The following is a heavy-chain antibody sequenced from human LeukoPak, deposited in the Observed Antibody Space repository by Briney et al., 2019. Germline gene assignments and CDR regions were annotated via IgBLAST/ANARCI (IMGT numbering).Heavy chain of an antibody. CDR2: INWNSGTI. CDR3: AKDFRSGMIDGH. J-gene: IGHJ4*02. CDR1: GFIFDDYG. D-gene: IGHD3-22*01. Sequence: PGGTLRLSCAASGFIFDDYGMSWVRQAPGKGPEWVSGINWNSGTIGYADSVKGRFTVSKDNSKNTLYLQMNSLRPEDTALYNCAKDFRSGMIDGHWGQGTLVTVSS. V-gene: IGHV3-20*01.